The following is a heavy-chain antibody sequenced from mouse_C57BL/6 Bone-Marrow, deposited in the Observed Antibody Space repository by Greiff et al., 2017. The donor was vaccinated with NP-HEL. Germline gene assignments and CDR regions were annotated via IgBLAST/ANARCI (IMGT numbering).Heavy chain of an antibody. J-gene: IGHJ4*01. CDR3: ARTSYYDYYGSKDF. CDR2: INPNDGGN. D-gene: IGHD2-4*01. V-gene: IGHV1-26*01. CDR1: GYTFTDYC. Sequence: EVQLQQSGPELVKPGASVKISCKASGYTFTDYCMNWVKQSPGKSLEWIGDINPNDGGNSYNEKFKGKATLTVDKSSSTAYMELRSLTSEDSAVYYCARTSYYDYYGSKDFGGQGTSVTVTA.